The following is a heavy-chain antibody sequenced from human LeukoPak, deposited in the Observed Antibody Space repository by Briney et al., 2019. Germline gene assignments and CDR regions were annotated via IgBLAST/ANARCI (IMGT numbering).Heavy chain of an antibody. J-gene: IGHJ4*02. CDR1: GFTFSSYA. V-gene: IGHV3-23*01. CDR2: ISGAGGST. D-gene: IGHD2-15*01. CDR3: VRDGQGSTPLDY. Sequence: GGSLRLSCAASGFTFSSYAMSWVRQAPGKGLGWVSGISGAGGSTYYADSVKGRFTISRDNAKNTLYLQMNSLRAEDTAVYFCVRDGQGSTPLDYWGQGTLVTVSS.